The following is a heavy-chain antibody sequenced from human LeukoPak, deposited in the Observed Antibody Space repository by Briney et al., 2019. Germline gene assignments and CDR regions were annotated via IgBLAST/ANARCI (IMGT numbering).Heavy chain of an antibody. CDR3: AYYYDSSGYYLYHYFYGMDV. Sequence: ASVKVSCKASGGTFSSYGISWVRQAPGQGLEWMGRIIPILGITNYAQRFQGRVTITADKSTSTAYMELSSLRSEDTAVYYCAYYYDSSGYYLYHYFYGMDVWGQGTTVTVSS. CDR2: IIPILGIT. D-gene: IGHD3-22*01. CDR1: GGTFSSYG. J-gene: IGHJ6*02. V-gene: IGHV1-69*04.